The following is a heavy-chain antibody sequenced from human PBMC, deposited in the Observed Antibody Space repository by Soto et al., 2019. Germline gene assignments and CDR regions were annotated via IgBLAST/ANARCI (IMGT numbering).Heavy chain of an antibody. V-gene: IGHV3-21*06. CDR3: ARESEDLTSNFDY. CDR1: GFTFTRFS. CDR2: ISSTTNYI. J-gene: IGHJ4*02. Sequence: GGSLRLSCAASGFTFTRFSMSWVRQAPGKGLEWVSSISSTTNYIYYGDSMKGRFTISRDNAKNSLYLEMNSLRAEDTAVYYCARESEDLTSNFDYWGQGTLVTVSS.